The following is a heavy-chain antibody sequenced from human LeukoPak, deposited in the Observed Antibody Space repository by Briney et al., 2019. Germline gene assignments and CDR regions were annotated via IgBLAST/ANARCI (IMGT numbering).Heavy chain of an antibody. V-gene: IGHV3-21*01. D-gene: IGHD2-2*01. CDR3: AREGRGCSSTSCYWKNFDY. Sequence: DPGGSLRLSCAASGFTFSSYSMNWVRQAPGKGLEWVSSISSSSSYIYYADSVKGRFTISRDNAKNSLYLQMNSLRAEDTAVYYCAREGRGCSSTSCYWKNFDYWGQGTLVTVSS. CDR1: GFTFSSYS. J-gene: IGHJ4*02. CDR2: ISSSSSYI.